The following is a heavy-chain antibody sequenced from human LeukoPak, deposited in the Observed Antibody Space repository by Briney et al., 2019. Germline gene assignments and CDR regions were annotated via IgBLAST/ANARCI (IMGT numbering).Heavy chain of an antibody. Sequence: SLTLSLTCAISGESISSNGAAWNWIRQSPTRGLEWLGRTYYKSKWYNDYAVSVKSRITISPDTSKNQFSLQLNSVTPEDTAVYYCAREKVVRGGNWFDPWGQGTLVTVSS. CDR2: TYYKSKWYN. V-gene: IGHV6-1*01. CDR1: GESISSNGAA. CDR3: AREKVVRGGNWFDP. J-gene: IGHJ5*02. D-gene: IGHD3-10*01.